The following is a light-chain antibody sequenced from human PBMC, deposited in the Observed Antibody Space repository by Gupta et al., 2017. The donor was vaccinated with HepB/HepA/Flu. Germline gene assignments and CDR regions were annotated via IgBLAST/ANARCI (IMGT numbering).Light chain of an antibody. Sequence: ISCSGSSSNIGSNTVNWYQQLPGTAPKLLIYSNNQRPSGVPDRFSGSKSGTSASLAISGLQSEEEADYYCAAWDDSLNGHVVFGGGTKLTVL. CDR2: SNN. CDR1: SSNIGSNT. CDR3: AAWDDSLNGHVV. V-gene: IGLV1-44*01. J-gene: IGLJ2*01.